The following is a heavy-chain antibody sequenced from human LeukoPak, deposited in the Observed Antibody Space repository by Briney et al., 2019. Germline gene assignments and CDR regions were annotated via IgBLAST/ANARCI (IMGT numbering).Heavy chain of an antibody. V-gene: IGHV3-48*04. CDR2: IGSSSGTI. CDR1: GFTFSSCG. Sequence: GSLRLSCAASGFTFSSCGMNWVRQAPGKGLEWVSYIGSSSGTISYADSVKGRFTISRDNAKNSLFLQMDSLRAEDTAVYYCARGLRTAYNYFDYWGQGTQITVSS. CDR3: ARGLRTAYNYFDY. J-gene: IGHJ4*02. D-gene: IGHD4-11*01.